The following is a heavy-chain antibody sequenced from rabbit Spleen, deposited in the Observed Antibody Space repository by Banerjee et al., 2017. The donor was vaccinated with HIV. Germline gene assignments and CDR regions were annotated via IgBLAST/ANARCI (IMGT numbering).Heavy chain of an antibody. CDR1: GFSFSSNVY. CDR2: IYISSGST. J-gene: IGHJ6*01. V-gene: IGHV1S40*01. CDR3: ARDTSSSFSSYGMDL. D-gene: IGHD1-1*01. Sequence: QSLEESGGDLVKPGASLTLTCTASGFSFSSNVYMCWVRQAPGKGLEWIACIYISSGSTYYASWAKGRFTISKTPSTTVTLQMTSLTAADTATYFCARDTSSSFSSYGMDLWGPGTLVTVS.